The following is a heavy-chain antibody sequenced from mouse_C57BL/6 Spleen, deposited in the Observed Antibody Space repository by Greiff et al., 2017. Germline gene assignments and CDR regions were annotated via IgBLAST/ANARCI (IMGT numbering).Heavy chain of an antibody. CDR3: ARGGYYVSLWYFDV. CDR2: IYPGSGNT. Sequence: QVQLQQPGTELVKPGASVKLSCKASGYTFTSYWMHWVKQRPGQGLEWIARIYPGSGNTDYNEKFKGKATLTAEKSSSTADMQLSSLTSEDSAVYFGARGGYYVSLWYFDVWGTGTTVTVSS. J-gene: IGHJ1*03. V-gene: IGHV1-53*01. D-gene: IGHD1-1*01. CDR1: GYTFTSYW.